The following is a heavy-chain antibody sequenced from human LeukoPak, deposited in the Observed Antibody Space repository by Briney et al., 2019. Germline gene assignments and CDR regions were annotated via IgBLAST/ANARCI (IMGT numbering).Heavy chain of an antibody. CDR1: GFTFSSHW. J-gene: IGHJ5*02. V-gene: IGHV3-64*01. Sequence: GGSLRLSCAASGFTFSSHWMHWVRQAPGKGLEYVSAISSNGGSTYYANSVKGRFTISRDNSKNTLYLQMGSLRAEDMAVYYCARGALGYCSSTSCFATQFGAWGQGTLVTVSS. CDR3: ARGALGYCSSTSCFATQFGA. D-gene: IGHD2-2*01. CDR2: ISSNGGST.